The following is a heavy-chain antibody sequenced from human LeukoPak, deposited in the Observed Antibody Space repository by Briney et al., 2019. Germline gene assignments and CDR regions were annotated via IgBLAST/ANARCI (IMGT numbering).Heavy chain of an antibody. CDR2: ISSSSSNI. V-gene: IGHV3-21*01. CDR1: GFTFSSYW. Sequence: GGSLRLSCAASGFTFSSYWMSWVRQAPGKGLEWVSSISSSSSNIYYADSVKGRFTISRDNAKNSLYLQMNGLRAEDTAVYYCARRGFGAATTQGYYYYYMDVWGKGTTVTVSS. D-gene: IGHD3-10*01. J-gene: IGHJ6*03. CDR3: ARRGFGAATTQGYYYYYMDV.